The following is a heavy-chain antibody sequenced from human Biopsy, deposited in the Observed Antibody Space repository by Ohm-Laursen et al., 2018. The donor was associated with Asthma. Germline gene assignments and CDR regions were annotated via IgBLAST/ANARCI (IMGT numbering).Heavy chain of an antibody. V-gene: IGHV3-30-3*01. CDR1: GFTFSTYA. CDR2: ISYDGSNK. D-gene: IGHD5-18*01. CDR3: ARFKRGYSYGYAGVFDY. Sequence: LSLTCAASGFTFSTYAMHWVRQAPGKGLEWVAVISYDGSNKYYADSVKGRFTISRDNSKNTLYLQMNSLRGDDTAVYYCARFKRGYSYGYAGVFDYWGQGTLVTVSS. J-gene: IGHJ4*02.